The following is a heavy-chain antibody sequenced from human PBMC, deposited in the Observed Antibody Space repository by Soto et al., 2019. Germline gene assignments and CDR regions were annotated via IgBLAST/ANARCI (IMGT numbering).Heavy chain of an antibody. CDR1: GGDFNSYT. J-gene: IGHJ6*02. D-gene: IGHD3-10*01. Sequence: QLVQSRAEVKKPGSSVKVSCKASGGDFNSYTISWVRQAPGQGPEWMGTIIPILDVAKNAQKFQGRVTITEDQSTSTVSMELRSLTPDDTAIYYCAQLWFGELWHGMDVWGQGTTVTVSS. CDR2: IIPILDVA. CDR3: AQLWFGELWHGMDV. V-gene: IGHV1-69*02.